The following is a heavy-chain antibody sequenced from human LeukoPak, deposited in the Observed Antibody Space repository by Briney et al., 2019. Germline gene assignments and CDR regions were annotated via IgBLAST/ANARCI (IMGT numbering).Heavy chain of an antibody. Sequence: SETLSLTCTVSGGSISSYYWSWIRQPPGKGLEWIGYIYYSGRTNYNPSLKSRVTISVDTSKNQFSLKLSSVTAADTAVYYCARGNFYDFWSGYYFAYYYYMDVWGKGTTVTVSS. CDR2: IYYSGRT. D-gene: IGHD3-3*01. V-gene: IGHV4-59*01. CDR1: GGSISSYY. CDR3: ARGNFYDFWSGYYFAYYYYMDV. J-gene: IGHJ6*03.